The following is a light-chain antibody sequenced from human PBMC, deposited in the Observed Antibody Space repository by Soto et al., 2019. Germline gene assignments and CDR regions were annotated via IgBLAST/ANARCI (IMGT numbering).Light chain of an antibody. CDR3: QQYGSSRLT. J-gene: IGKJ4*01. V-gene: IGKV3-20*01. Sequence: EIVLTQSPGTLSLSPGERATLSCRASQSVTSTYLAWYQQKPGQAPRLLIYGASSRATGIPDRFSGSGSETDFTLTISRLEPEDFAVYHCQQYGSSRLTFGGGTKVEIK. CDR2: GAS. CDR1: QSVTSTY.